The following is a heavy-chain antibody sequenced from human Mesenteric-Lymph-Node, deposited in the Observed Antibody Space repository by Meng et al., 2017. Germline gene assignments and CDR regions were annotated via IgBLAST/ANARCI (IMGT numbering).Heavy chain of an antibody. CDR2: ISWNSGSI. D-gene: IGHD5-18*01. V-gene: IGHV3-9*01. CDR3: AKALGYSYGSFFDY. J-gene: IGHJ4*02. CDR1: GFTFDDYA. Sequence: GGSLRLSCAASGFTFDDYAMHWVRQAPGKGLEWVSGISWNSGSIGYADSVKGRFTISRDNAKNSLYLQMNSLRAEDTALYYCAKALGYSYGSFFDYWGQGTLVTVSS.